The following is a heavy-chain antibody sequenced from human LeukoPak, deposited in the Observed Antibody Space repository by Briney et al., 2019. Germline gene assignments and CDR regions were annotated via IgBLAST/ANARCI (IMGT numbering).Heavy chain of an antibody. Sequence: PGGSLRLSCAASGFTFSSYWMHWVRQAPGKGLVWVSRINSDGSSTSYADSVKGRFTISRDNAKNTLYLQMNSLRAEDTAVYYCARDLRVVPAATSNYYGMDVWGQGTTVTVSS. V-gene: IGHV3-74*01. CDR3: ARDLRVVPAATSNYYGMDV. CDR1: GFTFSSYW. CDR2: INSDGSST. D-gene: IGHD2-2*01. J-gene: IGHJ6*02.